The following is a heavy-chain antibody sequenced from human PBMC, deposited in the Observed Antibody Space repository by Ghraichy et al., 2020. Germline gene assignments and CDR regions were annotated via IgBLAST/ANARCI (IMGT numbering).Heavy chain of an antibody. CDR1: GLMFSPHT. J-gene: IGHJ6*02. Sequence: GESLRLSCVASGLMFSPHTMNWVRQAPGKGLEWVSSISSSTRYICYADSVKGRFTISRDNAQNSLYLQMNSLRAEDTAVYYCSRGGGAGTPVLYHMDVWGLGTTVTVSS. D-gene: IGHD6-19*01. CDR3: SRGGGAGTPVLYHMDV. V-gene: IGHV3-21*01. CDR2: ISSSTRYI.